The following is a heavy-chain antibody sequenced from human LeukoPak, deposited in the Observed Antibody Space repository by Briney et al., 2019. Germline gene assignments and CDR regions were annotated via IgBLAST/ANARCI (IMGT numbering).Heavy chain of an antibody. V-gene: IGHV4-31*03. CDR2: IYYSGST. J-gene: IGHJ4*02. CDR3: ARDHYDSSGYGQLDY. Sequence: SQTLSLTCTVSGGSISSGGYYWSWIRQHPGKGLEWIGYIYYSGSTYYNPSLKSRVTISVDTSKNQFSLKLSSVTAADTAVYYCARDHYDSSGYGQLDYWGQGTLVTVSS. D-gene: IGHD3-22*01. CDR1: GGSISSGGYY.